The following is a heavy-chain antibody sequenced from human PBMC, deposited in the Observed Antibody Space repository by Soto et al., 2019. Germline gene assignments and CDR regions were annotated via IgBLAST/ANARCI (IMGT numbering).Heavy chain of an antibody. Sequence: QVQLVESGGGVVQPGRSLRLSCAASGFTFSSYGMHWVRQAPGKGLEWVAVISYDGSNKYYADSVKGRFTISRDNSKNTLYLQMNSLRAEDTAVYYCATGGSGIWGQGTMVTVSS. CDR3: ATGGSGI. CDR2: ISYDGSNK. J-gene: IGHJ3*02. D-gene: IGHD2-15*01. CDR1: GFTFSSYG. V-gene: IGHV3-30*03.